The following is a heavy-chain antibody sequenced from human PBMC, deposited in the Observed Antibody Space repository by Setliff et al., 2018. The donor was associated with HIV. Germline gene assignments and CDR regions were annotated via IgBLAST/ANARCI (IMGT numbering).Heavy chain of an antibody. CDR1: GGSISSYY. CDR2: IFSSGTT. V-gene: IGHV4-4*07. J-gene: IGHJ6*03. D-gene: IGHD2-15*01. Sequence: SETLSLTCSVSGGSISSYYWNWIRQPAGKGLEWIGRIFSSGTTNYNPSLQSRITMSVDTSKNQFSLKLNSVTAADTAVYYCAREGWSDRYYYYMDVWDKGTTVTVSS. CDR3: AREGWSDRYYYYMDV.